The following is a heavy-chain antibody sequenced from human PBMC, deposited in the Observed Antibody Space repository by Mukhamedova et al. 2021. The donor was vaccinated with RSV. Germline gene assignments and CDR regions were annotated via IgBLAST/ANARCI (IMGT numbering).Heavy chain of an antibody. D-gene: IGHD1-1*01. J-gene: IGHJ4*02. CDR3: ARLFSGYYFDY. CDR2: IYPGDSDT. Sequence: PGKGLEWMGIIYPGDSDTRYSPSFQGQVTISADKSISSAYLQWSSLKASDTAMYYCARLFSGYYFDYWGQGTLVTVS. V-gene: IGHV5-51*01.